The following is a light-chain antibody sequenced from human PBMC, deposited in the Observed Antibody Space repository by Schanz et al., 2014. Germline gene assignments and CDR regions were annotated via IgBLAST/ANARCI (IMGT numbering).Light chain of an antibody. Sequence: QSALTQPPSASGSPGQSVTISCTGTSSDVGGYNYVSWYQQHPGKAPKLMIYEVTKRPSGVPDRFSGSKSGNTASLTVSGLQAEDESNYYCSSYAGSNGVLFGGGTKLTVL. CDR2: EVT. CDR1: SSDVGGYNY. V-gene: IGLV2-8*01. CDR3: SSYAGSNGVL. J-gene: IGLJ2*01.